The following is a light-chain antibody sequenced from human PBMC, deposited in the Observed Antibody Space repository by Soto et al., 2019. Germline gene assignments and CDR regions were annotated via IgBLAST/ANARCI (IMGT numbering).Light chain of an antibody. CDR3: QHYNSYPLT. CDR1: QSISSW. V-gene: IGKV1-5*03. J-gene: IGKJ4*01. CDR2: KAS. Sequence: DIQMTQSPSTLSASVGDRVIITCRASQSISSWLAWYQQKQGNAPQLLIYKASSIQSGVPSRFSGSGSGTEFTLTISSLQPDDFATYYCQHYNSYPLTFGGGTKVEIK.